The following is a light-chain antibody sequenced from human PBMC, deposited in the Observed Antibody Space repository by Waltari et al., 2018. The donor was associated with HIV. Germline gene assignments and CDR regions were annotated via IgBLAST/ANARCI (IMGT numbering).Light chain of an antibody. V-gene: IGLV2-18*02. CDR1: SSDVGSYNR. Sequence: QSALTQPPSVSGSPGQSVTISCTGTSSDVGSYNRVSWYQQPPGTAPKLMIYEVSNRPSVVPDLFSGSKSGNTASLTISVLQAEDEADYYCSSYTSSSTWVFGGGTKLTVL. J-gene: IGLJ3*02. CDR3: SSYTSSSTWV. CDR2: EVS.